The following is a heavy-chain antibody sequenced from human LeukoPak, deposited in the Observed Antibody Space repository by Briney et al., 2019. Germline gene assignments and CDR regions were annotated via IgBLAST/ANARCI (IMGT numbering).Heavy chain of an antibody. Sequence: GRSVRLSCAASGFTFSSYGMHWVRQAPGKGLEWVAVISYDGSNKYYADSVKGRFTISRDNSKNTLYLQMNSLRTEDTAVYYCARRMAANAFDIWGQGTMVTVSS. CDR1: GFTFSSYG. CDR3: ARRMAANAFDI. V-gene: IGHV3-30*03. J-gene: IGHJ3*02. CDR2: ISYDGSNK. D-gene: IGHD5-24*01.